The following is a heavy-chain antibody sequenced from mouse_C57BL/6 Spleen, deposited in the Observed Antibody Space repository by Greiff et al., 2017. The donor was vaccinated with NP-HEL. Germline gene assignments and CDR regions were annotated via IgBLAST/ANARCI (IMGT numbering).Heavy chain of an antibody. J-gene: IGHJ2*01. CDR3: ARITGTGRYFDY. CDR2: ISSGSSTI. V-gene: IGHV5-17*01. D-gene: IGHD4-1*01. Sequence: EVKLMESGGGLVKPGGSLKLSCAASGFTFSDYGMHWVRQAPEKGLEWVAYISSGSSTIYYADTVKGRFTISRDNAKNTLFLQMTSLRSEDTAMYYCARITGTGRYFDYWGQGTTLTVSS. CDR1: GFTFSDYG.